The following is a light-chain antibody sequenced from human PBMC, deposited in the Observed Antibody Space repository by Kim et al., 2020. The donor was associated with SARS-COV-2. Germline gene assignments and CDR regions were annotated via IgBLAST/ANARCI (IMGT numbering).Light chain of an antibody. CDR3: QQPYTTPWT. CDR2: AAS. Sequence: DIQMTQSPSSLSASVGDRVTITCRASQSISTYLNWYQQRPGKAPDLLIYAASSLQSGVPSRFSGSGSGTDFTLTISSLQPEDFATYYCQQPYTTPWTFGQGTKVDI. J-gene: IGKJ1*01. V-gene: IGKV1-39*01. CDR1: QSISTY.